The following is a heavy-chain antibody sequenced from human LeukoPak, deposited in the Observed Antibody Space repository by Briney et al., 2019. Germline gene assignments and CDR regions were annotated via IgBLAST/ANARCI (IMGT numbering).Heavy chain of an antibody. J-gene: IGHJ5*02. V-gene: IGHV4-61*02. Sequence: SETLSLTCTVSGGSIGSGSYYWSWIRQPAGKGLEWIGRIYTSGSTNYNPSLKSRVTISVDTSKNQFSLKLSSVTAADTAVYYCARDGLGYCSSTSCYNPNTWGQGTLVTVSS. D-gene: IGHD2-2*02. CDR3: ARDGLGYCSSTSCYNPNT. CDR1: GGSIGSGSYY. CDR2: IYTSGST.